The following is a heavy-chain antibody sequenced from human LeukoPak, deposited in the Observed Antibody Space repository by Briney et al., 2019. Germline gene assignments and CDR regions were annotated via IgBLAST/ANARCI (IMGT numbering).Heavy chain of an antibody. CDR2: IWYDGSNQ. V-gene: IGHV3-33*06. D-gene: IGHD4-4*01. Sequence: GGSLRLSCAASGFTYRNHGMHWVRQAPGKGLEWVAVIWYDGSNQYYADSVKGRFTISRDNSKNTLYLQMNSLRAEDTAVYYCAKEKRVTTNYYYYYGMDVWGQGTTVTVSS. CDR3: AKEKRVTTNYYYYYGMDV. J-gene: IGHJ6*02. CDR1: GFTYRNHG.